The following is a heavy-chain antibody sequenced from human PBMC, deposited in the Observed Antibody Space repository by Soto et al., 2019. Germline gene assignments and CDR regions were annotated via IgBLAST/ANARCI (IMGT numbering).Heavy chain of an antibody. D-gene: IGHD6-19*01. J-gene: IGHJ4*02. CDR1: GFTFSSYG. Sequence: GGSLRLSCAASGFTFSSYGMHWVRQAPGKGLEWVAVIWYDGSNKYYADSVKGRFTISRDNSKNTLYLQMNSLRAEDTAVYYCARDLRIAVAGSPYDWGQGTLVTVSS. CDR3: ARDLRIAVAGSPYD. CDR2: IWYDGSNK. V-gene: IGHV3-33*01.